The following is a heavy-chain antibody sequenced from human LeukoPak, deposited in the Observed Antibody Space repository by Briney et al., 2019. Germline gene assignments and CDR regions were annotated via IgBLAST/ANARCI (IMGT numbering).Heavy chain of an antibody. CDR2: ISGDGGGT. CDR3: ASPYYDSSGYQRYYFDY. Sequence: GGSLRLSCAASGFTFDDYAMHWVRQAPGKGLEWVSLISGDGGGTYYADSVKGRFTISRDNSKNSLYLQMNSLRSEDTAVYYCASPYYDSSGYQRYYFDYWGQGTLVTVSS. CDR1: GFTFDDYA. D-gene: IGHD3-22*01. V-gene: IGHV3-43*02. J-gene: IGHJ4*02.